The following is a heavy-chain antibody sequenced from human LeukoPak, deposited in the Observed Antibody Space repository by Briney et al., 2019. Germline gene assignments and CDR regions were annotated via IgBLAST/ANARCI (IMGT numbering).Heavy chain of an antibody. CDR3: ARDMYSSGWYSHRPFDI. D-gene: IGHD6-19*01. CDR2: ISAYNGNT. V-gene: IGHV1-18*01. Sequence: GASVKVSCKASGYTFSSYGICWVRQAPGQGLEWMGWISAYNGNTNYAQKLQGRVTMTTDTSTSTAYMELRSLRSDDTAVYYCARDMYSSGWYSHRPFDIWGQGTMVTVSS. J-gene: IGHJ3*02. CDR1: GYTFSSYG.